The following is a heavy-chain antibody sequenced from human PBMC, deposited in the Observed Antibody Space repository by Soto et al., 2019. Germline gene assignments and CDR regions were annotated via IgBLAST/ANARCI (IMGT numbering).Heavy chain of an antibody. D-gene: IGHD4-17*01. V-gene: IGHV4-59*01. CDR3: ARAYGYYFDY. Sequence: SETLSLTCTVSGGSISGYYWSWIRQPPGKGLEWIDYIYYNGSTNYNPSLKSRVTISVDTSKNQFSLKLSSVTAADTAVYYCARAYGYYFDYRGQGTLVTVSS. CDR2: IYYNGST. CDR1: GGSISGYY. J-gene: IGHJ4*02.